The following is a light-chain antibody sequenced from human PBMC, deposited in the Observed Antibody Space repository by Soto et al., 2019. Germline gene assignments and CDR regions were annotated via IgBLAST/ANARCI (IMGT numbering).Light chain of an antibody. Sequence: DIQMTQSPSTLSASVGDRVTITCRASQSISGSLAWYQQKPGKAPKLLIYEASNLKSGVQSRFSGSGSGTEYALTMSSLQPDDCASYYCQQDNGYWTFGQGTRVEIK. J-gene: IGKJ1*01. CDR3: QQDNGYWT. CDR2: EAS. V-gene: IGKV1-5*03. CDR1: QSISGS.